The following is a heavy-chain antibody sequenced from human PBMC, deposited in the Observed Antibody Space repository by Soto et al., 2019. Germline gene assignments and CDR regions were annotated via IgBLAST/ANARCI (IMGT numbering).Heavy chain of an antibody. V-gene: IGHV1-2*02. CDR2: INPNSGGT. Sequence: QVQLVQSGAEVKKPGASVKVSCKASGYTFTGNYVHWVRQAPGQGLAWMGWINPNSGGTNYAQKFPGRVTMTRDTSINTAYMELSSLRSDDTAVYYCARSADGFDYWGQGTLVTVSS. CDR1: GYTFTGNY. CDR3: ARSADGFDY. J-gene: IGHJ4*02.